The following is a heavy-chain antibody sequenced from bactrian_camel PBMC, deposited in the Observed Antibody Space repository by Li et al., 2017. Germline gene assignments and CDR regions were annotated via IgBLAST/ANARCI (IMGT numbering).Heavy chain of an antibody. D-gene: IGHD3*01. CDR1: GFTTSRYC. CDR3: AAGYRFLGLLNKDAYTF. J-gene: IGHJ4*01. Sequence: HVQLAESGGGSVQAGGSLRLSCAASGFTTSRYCMAWFRQPPGKEREGVAGITPDGTTNYGDSVKGRFTISRLNDKNTVYLQMNKLTPDDTAMYYCAAGYRFLGLLNKDAYTFWGQGTQVTVS. CDR2: ITPDGTT. V-gene: IGHV3S53*01.